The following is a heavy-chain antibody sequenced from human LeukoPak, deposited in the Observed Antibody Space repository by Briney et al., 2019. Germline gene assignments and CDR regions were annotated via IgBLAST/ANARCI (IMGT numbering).Heavy chain of an antibody. CDR2: IYYSGST. J-gene: IGHJ2*01. V-gene: IGHV4-59*01. CDR1: GGSISSYY. Sequence: NPSETLSLTCTVSGGSISSYYWSWIRQPPGKGLEWIGYIYYSGSTNYNPSLKSRVTISVDTSKNQFSLKLSSVTAAGTAVYYCARGGGAYCGGDCYSAGWYFDLWGRGTLVTVSS. D-gene: IGHD2-21*02. CDR3: ARGGGAYCGGDCYSAGWYFDL.